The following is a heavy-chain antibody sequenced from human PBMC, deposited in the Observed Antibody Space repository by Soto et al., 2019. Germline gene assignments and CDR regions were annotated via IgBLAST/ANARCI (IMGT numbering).Heavy chain of an antibody. CDR2: ISSSSSYI. V-gene: IGHV3-21*01. CDR1: GFTFSSYS. J-gene: IGHJ4*02. D-gene: IGHD6-19*01. CDR3: AREGAVAGHYDY. Sequence: GESLKISCAASGFTFSSYSMNWVRQAPGKGLEWVSSISSSSSYIYYADSVKGRFTISRNNAKNSLYLQMNSLRAEDTAVYYCAREGAVAGHYDYWGQGTLVTVSS.